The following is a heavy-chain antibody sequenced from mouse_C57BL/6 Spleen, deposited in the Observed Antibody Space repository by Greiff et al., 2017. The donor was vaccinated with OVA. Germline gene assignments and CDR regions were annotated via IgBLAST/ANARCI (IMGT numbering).Heavy chain of an antibody. CDR2: ILPGSGST. Sequence: VQLQQSGAELMKPGASVKLSCKATGYTFTGYWIEWVKQRPGHGLEWIGEILPGSGSTNYNEKFKGKATFTADTSSNTDYMQLSSLTTEDSAIYYCARKGLLGYSNYDYYAMDYWGQGTSVTVSS. V-gene: IGHV1-9*01. J-gene: IGHJ4*01. D-gene: IGHD2-5*01. CDR3: ARKGLLGYSNYDYYAMDY. CDR1: GYTFTGYW.